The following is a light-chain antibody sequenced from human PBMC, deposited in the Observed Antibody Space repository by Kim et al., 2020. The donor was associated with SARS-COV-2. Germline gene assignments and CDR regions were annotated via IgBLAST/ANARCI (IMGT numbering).Light chain of an antibody. V-gene: IGLV3-19*01. CDR2: DEN. CDR3: NSRDSSGNSYV. CDR1: SIRRIY. J-gene: IGLJ1*01. Sequence: LGQTVRITCQGDSIRRIYASWYQLKPGQAPVFVLYDENNRPSGIPDRFSGSSSGNTASLTITGARAEDEADYYCNSRDSSGNSYVFGTGTKVTVL.